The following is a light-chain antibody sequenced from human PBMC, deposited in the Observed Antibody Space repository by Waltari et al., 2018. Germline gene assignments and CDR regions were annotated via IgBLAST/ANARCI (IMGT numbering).Light chain of an antibody. CDR1: QSINNY. J-gene: IGKJ1*01. V-gene: IGKV3-11*01. CDR3: PQRGNLQT. Sequence: EIVLTQSPGTLSLSPGEGATLSCRAGQSINNYLAWDKQRPGQAPRLLIYDAANRATGIPARFSGSGSGTDFTITISSLQPEDFAVYYCPQRGNLQTSGQGTKVEIK. CDR2: DAA.